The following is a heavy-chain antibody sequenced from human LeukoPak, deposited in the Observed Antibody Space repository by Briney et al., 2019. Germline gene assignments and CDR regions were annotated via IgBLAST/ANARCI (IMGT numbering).Heavy chain of an antibody. J-gene: IGHJ5*02. CDR1: GYTFTGYY. CDR3: ARVSPEFEGSWFDP. V-gene: IGHV1-2*02. D-gene: IGHD3-10*01. CDR2: INPNSGGT. Sequence: ASVKVSCKASGYTFTGYYMHWVRQAPGQGLEWMGWINPNSGGTNYAQKFQGRVTISVDTSKNQFSLKLSSVTAADTAVYYCARVSPEFEGSWFDPWGQGTLVTVSS.